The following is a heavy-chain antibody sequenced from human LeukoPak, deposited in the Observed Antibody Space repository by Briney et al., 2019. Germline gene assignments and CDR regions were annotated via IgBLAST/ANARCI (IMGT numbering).Heavy chain of an antibody. J-gene: IGHJ5*02. CDR1: GFTFSGYS. CDR2: ITSDGSST. CDR3: IRDPSLAVAGTLNWFDP. Sequence: GGSLRLSCAGSGFTFSGYSMHWVRQAPGKGLVWVSRITSDGSSTSYADSVKGRFTISTDNAKNTLYLQMNTLRAEDTAVYYCIRDPSLAVAGTLNWFDPWGQGTLVTVSS. V-gene: IGHV3-74*01. D-gene: IGHD6-19*01.